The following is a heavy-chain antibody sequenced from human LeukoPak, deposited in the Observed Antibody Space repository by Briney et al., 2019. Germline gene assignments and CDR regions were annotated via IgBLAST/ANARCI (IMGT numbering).Heavy chain of an antibody. CDR2: IYPRDGST. CDR1: GYTFTNNY. CDR3: ARDQEGFDY. V-gene: IGHV1-46*01. Sequence: WASVKVSCKASGYTFTNNYIHWVRQAPGQGLEWMGMIYPRDGSTSYAQKFQGRVTVTRDTSTSTVHMELSGLRSEDTAVYYCARDQEGFDYWGQGTLVTVSS. J-gene: IGHJ4*02.